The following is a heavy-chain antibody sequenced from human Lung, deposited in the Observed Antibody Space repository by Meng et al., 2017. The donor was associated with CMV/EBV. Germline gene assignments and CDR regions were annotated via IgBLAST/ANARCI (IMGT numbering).Heavy chain of an antibody. V-gene: IGHV1-2*02. CDR3: ARRQWYLRSALDI. D-gene: IGHD6-19*01. Sequence: ASXXVSXKASGYTFTGYYIHWVRQAPGQGLEWMGSINPNSGGTKYAQKFQGRVTLTRDTSISTGYMELSRLKTDDTAVYYCARRQWYLRSALDIWGQGTVVTVSS. J-gene: IGHJ3*02. CDR2: INPNSGGT. CDR1: GYTFTGYY.